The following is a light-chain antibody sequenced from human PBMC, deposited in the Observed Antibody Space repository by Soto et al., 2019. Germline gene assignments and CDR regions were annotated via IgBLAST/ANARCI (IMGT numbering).Light chain of an antibody. Sequence: QSVLTQPPSVSGAPGQRVTISCTGSSSNIGAGYDEHWYQQLPGTAPKLLIYGNSNRPSGVPDRFSGSKSGTSASLAITGLQAEDEADYKCQSSDSSLRGSVFGSGT. CDR3: QSSDSSLRGSV. J-gene: IGLJ1*01. V-gene: IGLV1-40*01. CDR2: GNS. CDR1: SSNIGAGYD.